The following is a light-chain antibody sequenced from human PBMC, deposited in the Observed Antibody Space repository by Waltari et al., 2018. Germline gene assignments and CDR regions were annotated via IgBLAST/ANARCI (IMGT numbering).Light chain of an antibody. V-gene: IGKV3-11*01. CDR3: QQRSNWPPIT. CDR2: NAS. Sequence: EIVLTQSPGTLSLSPGERATLSCRAIHSINEYLAWYQQKPAQAPRLLIYNASKRATGSPARFSGSGSGTDFTLTISSLEPEDSAVYYCQQRSNWPPITFGQGTRLEIK. J-gene: IGKJ5*01. CDR1: HSINEY.